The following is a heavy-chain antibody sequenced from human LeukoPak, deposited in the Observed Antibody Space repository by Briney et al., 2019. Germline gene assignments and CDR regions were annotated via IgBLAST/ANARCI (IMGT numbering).Heavy chain of an antibody. CDR3: AREGYSSGWYLIDY. D-gene: IGHD6-19*01. CDR1: GFTFSSYW. Sequence: GSLRLSCAASGFTFSSYWMSWVRPAPGKGLEWVANIKQDGSDKYYVDSVKGRFTISRDNAKNSLYLQMNSLRAEDTAVYYCAREGYSSGWYLIDYWGQGTLVTVSS. J-gene: IGHJ4*02. V-gene: IGHV3-7*03. CDR2: IKQDGSDK.